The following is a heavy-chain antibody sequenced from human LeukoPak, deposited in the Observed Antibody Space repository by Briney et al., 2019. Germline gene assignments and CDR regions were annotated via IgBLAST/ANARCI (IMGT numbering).Heavy chain of an antibody. Sequence: PSETLSLTCAVYGGSFSGYYWSWIRQPPGKGLEWTGEINHSGSTNYNPSLKSRVTISVDTSKNQFSLKLSSVTAADTAVYYCARGTRSVDIVVVVAAPGDWFDPWGQGTRVTVSS. V-gene: IGHV4-34*01. CDR1: GGSFSGYY. D-gene: IGHD2-15*01. CDR2: INHSGST. CDR3: ARGTRSVDIVVVVAAPGDWFDP. J-gene: IGHJ5*02.